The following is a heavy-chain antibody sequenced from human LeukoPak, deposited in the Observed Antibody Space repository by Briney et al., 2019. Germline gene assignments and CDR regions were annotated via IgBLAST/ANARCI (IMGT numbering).Heavy chain of an antibody. CDR1: GFTFSNFV. Sequence: GGSLRLSCAASGFTFSNFVMSWVRQAPGKGLEWVSAISGSGGSTYYADSVKGRFTISRDNSKNTLYLQMNSLRAEDTAVYYCAKDRFFTDFEVYWGQGTLVTVSS. J-gene: IGHJ4*02. V-gene: IGHV3-23*01. CDR3: AKDRFFTDFEVY. CDR2: ISGSGGST. D-gene: IGHD3-3*01.